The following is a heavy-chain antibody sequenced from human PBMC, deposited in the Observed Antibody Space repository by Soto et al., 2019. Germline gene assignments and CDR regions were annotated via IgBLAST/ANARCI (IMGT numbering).Heavy chain of an antibody. CDR3: AREAVTAIPPNWFDP. CDR2: IWYDGSNK. Sequence: QVQLVESGGGVVQPGRSLRLSGAASGFTFSSYGMHWVRQAPGKGLKWVAVIWYDGSNKYYADSVKGRFTISRDNSKNTLYLQMNSLRAEDTAVYYCAREAVTAIPPNWFDPWGQGTLVTVSS. J-gene: IGHJ5*02. V-gene: IGHV3-33*01. CDR1: GFTFSSYG. D-gene: IGHD2-21*02.